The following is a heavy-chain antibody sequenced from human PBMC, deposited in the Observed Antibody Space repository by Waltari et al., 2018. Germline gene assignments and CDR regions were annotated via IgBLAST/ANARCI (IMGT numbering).Heavy chain of an antibody. CDR3: ARHRGYDFWSGYYPDWYFDL. Sequence: QVQLQESGPGLVKPSETLSLTCAVSGYSISSGYYWGWIRHPPGKGLEWIGSIYHSGSTYYNPSLKSRVTISVDTSKNQFSLKLSSVTAADTAVYYCARHRGYDFWSGYYPDWYFDLWGRGTLVTVSS. V-gene: IGHV4-38-2*01. CDR2: IYHSGST. J-gene: IGHJ2*01. CDR1: GYSISSGYY. D-gene: IGHD3-3*01.